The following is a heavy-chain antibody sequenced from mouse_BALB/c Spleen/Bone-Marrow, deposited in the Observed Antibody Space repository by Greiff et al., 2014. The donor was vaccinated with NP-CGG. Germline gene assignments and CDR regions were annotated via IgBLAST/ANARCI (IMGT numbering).Heavy chain of an antibody. Sequence: VQLQQSGAELMKPGASVKISCKATGYTFSSYWIEWVKRRPGHGLEWIGEILPGSGSTNYNEKFKGKATFTADTSSNTAYMQLSSLTSEDSAVYYCARRGGWLGYFDVWGAGTTVTVSS. CDR3: ARRGGWLGYFDV. V-gene: IGHV1-9*01. CDR1: GYTFSSYW. CDR2: ILPGSGST. J-gene: IGHJ1*01. D-gene: IGHD2-3*01.